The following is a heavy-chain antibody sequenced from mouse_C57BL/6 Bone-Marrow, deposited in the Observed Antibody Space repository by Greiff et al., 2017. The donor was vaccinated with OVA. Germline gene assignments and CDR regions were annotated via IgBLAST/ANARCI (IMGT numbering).Heavy chain of an antibody. J-gene: IGHJ4*01. CDR1: GFTFSDYG. CDR3: ARTGSLYYYAMDD. CDR2: ISSGSSTI. V-gene: IGHV5-17*01. Sequence: EVQVVESGGGLVKPGGSLKLSCAASGFTFSDYGMHWVRQAPEKGLEWVAYISSGSSTIYYADTVKGRFTISRDNAKNTLFLQMTSLRSEDTAMYYCARTGSLYYYAMDDWGQGTSVTVSS.